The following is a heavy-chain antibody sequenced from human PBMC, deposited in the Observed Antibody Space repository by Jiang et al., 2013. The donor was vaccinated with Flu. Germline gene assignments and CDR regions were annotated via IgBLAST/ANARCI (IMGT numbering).Heavy chain of an antibody. CDR3: AKDRTGDYPVDAFDI. D-gene: IGHD4-17*01. Sequence: SCAASGFTFSSYAMSWVRQXPGKGAGVGSQLFSGSGGSTYYADSVKGRFTISRDNSKNTLYLQMNSLRAEDTAVYYCAKDRTGDYPVDAFDIWGQGTMVTVSS. J-gene: IGHJ3*02. CDR1: GFTFSSYA. V-gene: IGHV3-23*01. CDR2: FSGSGGST.